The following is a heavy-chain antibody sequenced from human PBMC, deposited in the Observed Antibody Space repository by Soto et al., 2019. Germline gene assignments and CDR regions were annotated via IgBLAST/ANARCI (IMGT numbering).Heavy chain of an antibody. V-gene: IGHV4-4*07. CDR1: GGSISSYY. Sequence: SETLSLTCTVSGGSISSYYWTWIRQPAGKGLEWIGRIYTSGTTSYNPSLRSRVTMSLDTSKNQFSLKLSSVTAADTAVYYCAREFHYWGQGTLVTVSS. J-gene: IGHJ4*02. CDR2: IYTSGTT. CDR3: AREFHY.